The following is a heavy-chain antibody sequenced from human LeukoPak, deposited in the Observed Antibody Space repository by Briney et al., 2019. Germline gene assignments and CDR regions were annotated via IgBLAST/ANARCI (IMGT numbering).Heavy chain of an antibody. CDR2: INHSGST. V-gene: IGHV4-34*01. CDR3: ATVYCSRTSCLDY. J-gene: IGHJ4*02. CDR1: GGSFSGYY. D-gene: IGHD2-2*01. Sequence: SETLSLTCAVYGGSFSGYYWSWIRQPPGKGLEWIGEINHSGSTNYNPSLKSRVTISVDTSNNQFSLRLGSVTAADTAVYYCATVYCSRTSCLDYWGRGTLVTVSS.